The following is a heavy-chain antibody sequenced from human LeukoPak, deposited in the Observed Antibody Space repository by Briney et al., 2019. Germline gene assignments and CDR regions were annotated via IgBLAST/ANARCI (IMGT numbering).Heavy chain of an antibody. CDR1: GFPFSSYA. V-gene: IGHV3-23*01. CDR3: ARSFCPFNSATWCLSFDA. Sequence: GGSLRLSCAASGFPFSSYARTWVRQAPGKGLEWVSSISGDGATTYHADSVKGRITISRDNANNAVYLEESILGAENTAVYCCARSFCPFNSATWCLSFDARGPGRLVTVSS. CDR2: ISGDGATT. D-gene: IGHD4/OR15-4a*01. J-gene: IGHJ4*02.